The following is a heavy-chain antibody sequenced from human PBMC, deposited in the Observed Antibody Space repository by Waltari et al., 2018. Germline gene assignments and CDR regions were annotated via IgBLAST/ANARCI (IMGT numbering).Heavy chain of an antibody. D-gene: IGHD1-1*01. Sequence: QVQLVQSGAEVKKPGASVKVSCKASGYTFTSYYMHWVRQAPGQGLEWMGIINPSVGSTRDAQKCQGRVTMTRDTSTSTVYMELSSLRSEDTAVYYCAREEWNAKSFYFDYWGQGTLVTGSS. V-gene: IGHV1-46*01. CDR2: INPSVGST. CDR1: GYTFTSYY. CDR3: AREEWNAKSFYFDY. J-gene: IGHJ4*02.